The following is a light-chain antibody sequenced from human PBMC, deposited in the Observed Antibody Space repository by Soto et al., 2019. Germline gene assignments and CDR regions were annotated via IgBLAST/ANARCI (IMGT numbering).Light chain of an antibody. J-gene: IGKJ1*01. CDR1: QSVSSNS. V-gene: IGKV3-20*01. Sequence: EVVLTQCPGTLSLSPGERATLSCRASQSVSSNSLAWYQQKPGQAPRLLIYAASSRATGIPDRFSGSGSGTDFTLTMSRLEPEDFAVYYCQQYGRSPLTFGQGTKVEIK. CDR2: AAS. CDR3: QQYGRSPLT.